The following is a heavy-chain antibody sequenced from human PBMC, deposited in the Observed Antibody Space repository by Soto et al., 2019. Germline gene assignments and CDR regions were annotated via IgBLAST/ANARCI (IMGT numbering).Heavy chain of an antibody. D-gene: IGHD4-17*01. CDR1: GYSISSSNW. J-gene: IGHJ4*02. CDR3: ARTDDYGDYGLSY. V-gene: IGHV4-28*01. Sequence: QVQLQESGPGLVKPSDTLSLTCAVSGYSISSSNWWGWIRQPPGKGLEWIGHIYYSGSTHYNPSLKSRVTMSVDTSKNHFSLKLSSVTAVDTAVYYCARTDDYGDYGLSYWGQGTLVTVSS. CDR2: IYYSGST.